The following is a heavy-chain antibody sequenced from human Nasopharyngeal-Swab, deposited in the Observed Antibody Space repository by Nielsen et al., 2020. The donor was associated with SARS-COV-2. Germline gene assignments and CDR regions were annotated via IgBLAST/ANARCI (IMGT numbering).Heavy chain of an antibody. J-gene: IGHJ4*02. CDR2: IYHSGST. D-gene: IGHD4-17*01. CDR3: ARGETTVTTLDY. CDR1: GGSISSSNW. Sequence: SETLSLTCAVSGGSISSSNWWSWVRQPPGKGLEWIGEIYHSGSTNYNPSLKSRVTKSVDKSKNQFSLKLSSVTAADTAVYYCARGETTVTTLDYWGQGTLVTVSS. V-gene: IGHV4-4*02.